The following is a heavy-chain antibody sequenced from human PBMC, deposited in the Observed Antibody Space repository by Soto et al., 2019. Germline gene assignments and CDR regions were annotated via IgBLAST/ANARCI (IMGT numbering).Heavy chain of an antibody. V-gene: IGHV4-38-2*02. CDR2: IYHSGST. CDR3: ARGGPAHRAFDI. CDR1: GYSISSGYY. J-gene: IGHJ3*02. D-gene: IGHD1-26*01. Sequence: SQTLSLTCTVSGYSISSGYYWGWIRQPPGKGLEWIGSIYHSGSTYYNPSLKSRVTISVDTSKNQFSLKLSSVTAADTAVYYCARGGPAHRAFDIWGQGTMVTVSS.